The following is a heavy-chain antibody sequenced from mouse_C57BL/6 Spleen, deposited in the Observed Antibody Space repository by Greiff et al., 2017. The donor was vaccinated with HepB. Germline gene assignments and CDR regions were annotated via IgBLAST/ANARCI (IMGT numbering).Heavy chain of an antibody. CDR2: IYPGGGYT. D-gene: IGHD1-1*01. V-gene: IGHV1-63*01. CDR1: GYTFTNYW. Sequence: QVQLQQSGAELVRPGTSVKMSCKASGYTFTNYWIGWAKQRPGHGLEWIGDIYPGGGYTNYNEKFKGKATLTADKSSSTAYMQFSSLTSEDSAIYYCARRLYYYGSREYFDVWGTGTTVTVSS. J-gene: IGHJ1*03. CDR3: ARRLYYYGSREYFDV.